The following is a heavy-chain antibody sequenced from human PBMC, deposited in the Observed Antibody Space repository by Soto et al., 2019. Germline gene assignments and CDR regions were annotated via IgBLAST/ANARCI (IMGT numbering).Heavy chain of an antibody. CDR3: ARDRSTSDH. Sequence: QVQLVQSGAEVKKPGASVKVSCKASGYTFTNYGISWVRQAPGQGLEWMGWISVYNGKTDYAQSFEGRVTMYTDTSTNTVYMELKSLTSDDPAVDYCARDRSTSDHWCQGTQVTVSS. CDR2: ISVYNGKT. V-gene: IGHV1-18*01. CDR1: GYTFTNYG. J-gene: IGHJ4*02. D-gene: IGHD2-2*01.